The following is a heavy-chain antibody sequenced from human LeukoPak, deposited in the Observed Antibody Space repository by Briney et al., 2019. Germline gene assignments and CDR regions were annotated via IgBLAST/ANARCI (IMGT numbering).Heavy chain of an antibody. J-gene: IGHJ4*02. CDR2: IYYSGST. CDR1: GGSISSGGYY. Sequence: PSQTLSLTCTVSGGSISSGGYYWGWIRQHPGKGLEWIGYIYYSGSTYYNPSLKSRVTISVDTSKNQFSLKLSSVTAADTAVYYCARVFYCYDSSGYSYYFDYWGQGTLVTASS. D-gene: IGHD3-22*01. V-gene: IGHV4-31*03. CDR3: ARVFYCYDSSGYSYYFDY.